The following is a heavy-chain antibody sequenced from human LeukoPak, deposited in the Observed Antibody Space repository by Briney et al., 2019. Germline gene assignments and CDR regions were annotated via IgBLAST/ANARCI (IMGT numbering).Heavy chain of an antibody. D-gene: IGHD3-22*01. CDR2: SSSSGSTI. J-gene: IGHJ4*02. Sequence: GGSLRLSCAASGFTFSDYYRSWIRQAPGKGLEWVSYSSSSGSTIHYADSVKGRFTISRDNANNSLDLQMDSLRAEDTAVYYCARDTYDYDSSPYTFDYWGQGTLVTVSS. CDR1: GFTFSDYY. V-gene: IGHV3-11*01. CDR3: ARDTYDYDSSPYTFDY.